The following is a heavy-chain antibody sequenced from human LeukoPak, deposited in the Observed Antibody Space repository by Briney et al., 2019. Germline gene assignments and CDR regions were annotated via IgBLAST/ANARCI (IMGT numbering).Heavy chain of an antibody. CDR1: GGSISSYY. Sequence: PSETLSLTCTVSGGSISSYYWSWIRQPPGKGLEWIGYIYYSGSTNYNPSLKSRVTISVDTSKNQFSLKLSSVTAADTAVYYCARHPSGYGYGRDWGQGTLVTVSS. CDR2: IYYSGST. CDR3: ARHPSGYGYGRD. V-gene: IGHV4-59*08. D-gene: IGHD5-18*01. J-gene: IGHJ4*02.